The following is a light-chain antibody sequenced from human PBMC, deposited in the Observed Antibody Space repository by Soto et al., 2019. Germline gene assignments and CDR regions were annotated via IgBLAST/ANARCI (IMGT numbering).Light chain of an antibody. CDR2: RNT. CDR3: QSYDSSLTGSV. CDR1: SSNIGAGYD. Sequence: QSVLTQPPSVSGAPGQRVTISCTGSSSNIGAGYDVHWYRQVPGTAPKLLIFRNTNRPSGVPDRFSGSKSGSSASLAITGLQAEDESEYYCQSYDSSLTGSVFGGGTKLTVL. J-gene: IGLJ3*02. V-gene: IGLV1-40*01.